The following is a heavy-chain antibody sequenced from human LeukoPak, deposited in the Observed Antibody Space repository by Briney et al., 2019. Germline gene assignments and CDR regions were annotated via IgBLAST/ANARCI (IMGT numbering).Heavy chain of an antibody. Sequence: ASVKVSCKASGYTFTSHFMHWVRQAPGQGLEWMGWISAYNGNTNYAQKLQGRVTMTTDTSTSTAYMELRSLRSDDTAVYYCASAGYSSSEFDYWGQGTLVTVSS. J-gene: IGHJ4*02. D-gene: IGHD6-13*01. CDR2: ISAYNGNT. CDR3: ASAGYSSSEFDY. CDR1: GYTFTSHF. V-gene: IGHV1-18*04.